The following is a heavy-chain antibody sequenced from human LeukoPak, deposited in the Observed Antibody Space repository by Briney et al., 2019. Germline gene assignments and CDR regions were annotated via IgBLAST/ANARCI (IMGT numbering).Heavy chain of an antibody. CDR2: IWYDGSKT. Sequence: GGSLRLSSAASGFTFSNHGFHWVRQAPGKGLEWVAAIWYDGSKTYYGDSVKGRFTISRDNSETTLYLQMNSVRGEDTAVYYCARDLSYYSMDVRGQGTAVTVSS. CDR3: ARDLSYYSMDV. J-gene: IGHJ6*02. CDR1: GFTFSNHG. V-gene: IGHV3-33*01.